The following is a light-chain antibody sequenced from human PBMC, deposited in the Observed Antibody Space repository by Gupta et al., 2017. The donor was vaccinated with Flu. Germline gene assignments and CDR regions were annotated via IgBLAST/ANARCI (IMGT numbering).Light chain of an antibody. CDR3: NRGKPPWT. CDR1: QSLVYKNGITY. J-gene: IGKJ2*02. Sequence: DVVMTQSPLSLPVTLGQPASISCRSSQSLVYKNGITYLNWFQQRPGQSPRRIIYEVSNRDSGDTDRFSGSGEGNDFTRKSSGGEEEDGGGYYGNRGKPPWTFGQGTXMEI. CDR2: EVS. V-gene: IGKV2-30*01.